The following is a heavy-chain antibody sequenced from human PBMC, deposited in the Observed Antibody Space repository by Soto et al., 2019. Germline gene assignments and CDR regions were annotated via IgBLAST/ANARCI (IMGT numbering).Heavy chain of an antibody. D-gene: IGHD6-13*01. CDR3: ARGPPRVYSSRKNWFHP. CDR2: MNPNRGNT. CDR1: GYTFTSYD. J-gene: IGHJ5*02. Sequence: ASVKVSCKASGYTFTSYDINWVRQATGQGLEWMGWMNPNRGNTGYAQKFQGRVTMTRNTSISTAYMELSSLRSEDTAVYYCARGPPRVYSSRKNWFHPWGQGTLVTVSS. V-gene: IGHV1-8*01.